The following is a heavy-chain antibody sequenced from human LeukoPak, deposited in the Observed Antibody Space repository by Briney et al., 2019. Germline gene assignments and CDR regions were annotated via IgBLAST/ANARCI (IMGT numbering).Heavy chain of an antibody. Sequence: GGSLRLSCAASGFTFSTYGMHWVRQAPGKGLEWVAVIWNDGSYKHYADSVKGRFTISRDDSKNTIYLQMNSLRAEDTAVYYCARDLWQQMIQGYDYWGQGTLVTVSS. CDR3: ARDLWQQMIQGYDY. CDR1: GFTFSTYG. CDR2: IWNDGSYK. D-gene: IGHD6-13*01. V-gene: IGHV3-33*01. J-gene: IGHJ4*02.